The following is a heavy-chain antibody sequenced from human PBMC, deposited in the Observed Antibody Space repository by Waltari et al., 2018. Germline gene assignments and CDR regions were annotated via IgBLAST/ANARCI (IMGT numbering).Heavy chain of an antibody. CDR3: ARDLGYCSSTSCYGGFFDD. D-gene: IGHD2-2*01. Sequence: QVQLQQWGAGLLKPSETLSLTCAVYGGSFSGYYWSWIRQPPGKGLEWSGEITHSGSTNYNPALKSRVTISVDTSKNQFSLKLSSVTAADTAVYYWARDLGYCSSTSCYGGFFDDWGQGTLVTVSS. CDR1: GGSFSGYY. CDR2: ITHSGST. J-gene: IGHJ4*02. V-gene: IGHV4-34*01.